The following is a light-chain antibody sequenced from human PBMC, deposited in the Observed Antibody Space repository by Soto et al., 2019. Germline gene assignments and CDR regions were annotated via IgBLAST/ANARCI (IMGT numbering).Light chain of an antibody. J-gene: IGLJ2*01. Sequence: QLVLTQSPSASASLGASVKLTCTLNSGHSSYAIAWHQQQPEKGPRYLMKLNSDGSHSKGDGIPDRFSGSGSGAERYLTISSLQSEDEADYYCQTWDTGIRVVFGGGTKLTVL. V-gene: IGLV4-69*01. CDR2: LNSDGSH. CDR1: SGHSSYA. CDR3: QTWDTGIRVV.